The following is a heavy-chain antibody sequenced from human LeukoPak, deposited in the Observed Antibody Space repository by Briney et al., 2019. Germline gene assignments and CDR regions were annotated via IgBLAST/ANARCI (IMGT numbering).Heavy chain of an antibody. Sequence: SETLSLTCTVSGGSISSYYWSWIRQPPGKGLEWIGYIYYSGSTNYNPSLKSRVTISVDTSKNQFSLKLSSVTAADTAVYYCARTEGRLLWFGELSPFDYWGQGTLVTASS. D-gene: IGHD3-10*01. J-gene: IGHJ4*02. V-gene: IGHV4-59*01. CDR1: GGSISSYY. CDR3: ARTEGRLLWFGELSPFDY. CDR2: IYYSGST.